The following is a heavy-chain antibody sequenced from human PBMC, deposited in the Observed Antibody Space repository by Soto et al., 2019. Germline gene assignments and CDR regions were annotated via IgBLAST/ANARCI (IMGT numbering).Heavy chain of an antibody. J-gene: IGHJ6*02. Sequence: PSETLSLTCTVSGGSTSSSSYYWGWIRQPPGKGLEWIGSIYYSGSTYYNPSLKSRVTISVDTSKNQFSLKLSSVTAADTAVYYCACIFSGGYGYGFYYYGMDVWGQGTTVTV. CDR2: IYYSGST. CDR3: ACIFSGGYGYGFYYYGMDV. D-gene: IGHD5-18*01. CDR1: GGSTSSSSYY. V-gene: IGHV4-39*01.